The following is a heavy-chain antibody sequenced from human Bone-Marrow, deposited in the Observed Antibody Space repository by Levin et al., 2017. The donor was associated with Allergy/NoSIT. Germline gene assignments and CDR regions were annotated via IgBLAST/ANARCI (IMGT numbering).Heavy chain of an antibody. D-gene: IGHD2-21*01. Sequence: GGSLRLSCVASGFTFSGYWMNWVRQVPGKGLVFVSRINGDGSSTDYADSVKGRFTISRDNAKNTVTLQMINLRAQDTAVYYCARDLRDPYFGMDVWGHGTTVTVSS. CDR1: GFTFSGYW. CDR2: INGDGSST. V-gene: IGHV3-74*01. J-gene: IGHJ6*02. CDR3: ARDLRDPYFGMDV.